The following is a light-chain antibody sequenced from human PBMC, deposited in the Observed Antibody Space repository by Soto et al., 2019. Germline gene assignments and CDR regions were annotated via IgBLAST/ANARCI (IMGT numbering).Light chain of an antibody. V-gene: IGLV2-14*01. Sequence: QSVLTRPASVSGSPGQSITISCTGTSSDVGGYNYVSWYQQQPGKAPKFMIYDVSNRPSGVSNRFSGSKSGSTASLTISGLQAEDEADYYCCSYTTSNTRQIVFGTGTKVTVL. CDR2: DVS. CDR1: SSDVGGYNY. CDR3: CSYTTSNTRQIV. J-gene: IGLJ1*01.